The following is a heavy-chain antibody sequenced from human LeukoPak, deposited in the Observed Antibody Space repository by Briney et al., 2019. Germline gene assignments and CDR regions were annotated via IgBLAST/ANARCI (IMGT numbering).Heavy chain of an antibody. D-gene: IGHD2-2*01. J-gene: IGHJ3*01. V-gene: IGHV4-34*01. Sequence: SETLSLTCAVYGGSFSGYYWSWIRQPPGKGLEWIGEINHSGSTNYNPSLKSRVTISIDTPENQFSLHLSSVTAADTATYYCATPYCSGISCLDVFNVWGQGRRVTVSS. CDR3: ATPYCSGISCLDVFNV. CDR2: INHSGST. CDR1: GGSFSGYY.